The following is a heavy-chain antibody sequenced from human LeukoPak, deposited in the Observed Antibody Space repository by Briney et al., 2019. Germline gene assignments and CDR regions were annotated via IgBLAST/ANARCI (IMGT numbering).Heavy chain of an antibody. CDR1: GFIFSSYA. CDR2: ISSSGGST. Sequence: GGSLRLSCAASGFIFSSYAMSWVRQAPGKGLEWVSAISSSGGSTYYADSVKGRFTISRDNSKNTLYLQMNSLRAEDTAVYYCAKDRRAATGLWYFDLWGRGTLVTVSS. J-gene: IGHJ2*01. V-gene: IGHV3-23*01. CDR3: AKDRRAATGLWYFDL. D-gene: IGHD6-13*01.